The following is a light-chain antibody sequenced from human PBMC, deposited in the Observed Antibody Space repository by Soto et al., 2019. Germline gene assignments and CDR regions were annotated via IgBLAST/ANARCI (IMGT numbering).Light chain of an antibody. Sequence: QSVLTQPASVSGSPGQSITISCTGTSNDVGGYNYVSWYQQHPDKAPKLMIFEVTYRPSGVSNRFSGSKSGNTASLTISGLQAEDEADYFCSSYTSSSTHNYVFGTGTKLTVL. CDR3: SSYTSSSTHNYV. CDR2: EVT. CDR1: SNDVGGYNY. V-gene: IGLV2-14*01. J-gene: IGLJ1*01.